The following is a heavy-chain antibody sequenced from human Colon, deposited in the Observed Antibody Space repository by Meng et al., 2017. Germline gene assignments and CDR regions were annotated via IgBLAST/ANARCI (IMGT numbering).Heavy chain of an antibody. J-gene: IGHJ5*02. CDR2: NSPNNGVT. D-gene: IGHD2-21*02. CDR1: GHKFSRYY. Sequence: VNTVDRIKKPCALWTVHLKLPGHKFSRYYSHELRHAPREWREWMGRNSPNNGVTNEGHNFQGRVTMTSDTCISTVYMELSSLRSDDTAIYYCTRDRRYCGGDCDQENWFDPWGQGTLVTVSS. V-gene: IGHV1-2*06. CDR3: TRDRRYCGGDCDQENWFDP.